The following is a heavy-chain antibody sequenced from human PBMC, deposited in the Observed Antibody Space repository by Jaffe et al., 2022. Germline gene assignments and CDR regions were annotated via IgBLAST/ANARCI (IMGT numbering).Heavy chain of an antibody. CDR1: GYTFTSYY. Sequence: QVQLVQSGAEVKKPGASVKVSCKASGYTFTSYYMHWVRQAPGQGLEWMGIINPSGGSTSYAQKFQGRVTMTRDTSTSTVYMELSSLRSEDTAVYYCARDYSSSWYVGYYYYYMDVWGKGTTVTVSS. J-gene: IGHJ6*03. CDR3: ARDYSSSWYVGYYYYYMDV. V-gene: IGHV1-46*01. CDR2: INPSGGST. D-gene: IGHD6-13*01.